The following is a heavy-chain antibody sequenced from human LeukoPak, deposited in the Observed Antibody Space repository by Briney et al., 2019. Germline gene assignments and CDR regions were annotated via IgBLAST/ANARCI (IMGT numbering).Heavy chain of an antibody. J-gene: IGHJ6*03. CDR1: GYIFSTYW. Sequence: GESLKISCKGSGYIFSTYWIGWVRQMPGKGLEWMGIIYPGASDTRYSPSFQGQVTISADKSISTAYLQWSSLRASDTAMYYCARQRYDFWSGYYHTGLDYYYYMDVWGKGTTVTVSS. V-gene: IGHV5-51*01. CDR2: IYPGASDT. D-gene: IGHD3-3*01. CDR3: ARQRYDFWSGYYHTGLDYYYYMDV.